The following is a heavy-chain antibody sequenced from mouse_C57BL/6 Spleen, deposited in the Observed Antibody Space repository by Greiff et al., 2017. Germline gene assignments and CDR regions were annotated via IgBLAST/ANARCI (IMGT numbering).Heavy chain of an antibody. D-gene: IGHD5-1*01. CDR3: ARRGSTYDAMDD. CDR1: GYAFSSSW. CDR2: IYPGDGDT. J-gene: IGHJ4*01. V-gene: IGHV1-82*01. Sequence: QVQLQQSGPELVKPGASVKISCKASGYAFSSSWMNWVKQRPGKGLEWIGRIYPGDGDTNYNGKFKGKATLTADKSSSTAYMQLSSLTSEDSAVSMCARRGSTYDAMDDFGGAASVTTSS.